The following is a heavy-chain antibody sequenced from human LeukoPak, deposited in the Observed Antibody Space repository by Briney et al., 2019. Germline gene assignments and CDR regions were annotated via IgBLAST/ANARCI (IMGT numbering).Heavy chain of an antibody. D-gene: IGHD3-10*02. CDR3: AELGITMIGGV. CDR2: ISSSGSTI. Sequence: GGSLRPSCVDSEFTFSSYWMHWVRQAPGEGLVWVSYISSSGSTIYYADSVKGRFTISRDNAKNSLYLQMNSLRAEDTAVYYCAELGITMIGGVWGKGTTVTISS. CDR1: EFTFSSYW. V-gene: IGHV3-48*04. J-gene: IGHJ6*04.